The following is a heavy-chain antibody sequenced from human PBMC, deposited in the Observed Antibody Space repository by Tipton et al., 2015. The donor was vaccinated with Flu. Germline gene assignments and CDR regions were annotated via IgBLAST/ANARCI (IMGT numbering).Heavy chain of an antibody. Sequence: TLSLTCTVSGGSISSSSYYWGWIRQPPGKGLEWIGSIYYSGSTYYNPSLKSRVTISVDTSKNQFPLKLSSVTAADTAVYCCARGRGYYYDFDYWGQGTLVTVSS. J-gene: IGHJ4*02. CDR1: GGSISSSSYY. CDR2: IYYSGST. V-gene: IGHV4-39*01. D-gene: IGHD3-22*01. CDR3: ARGRGYYYDFDY.